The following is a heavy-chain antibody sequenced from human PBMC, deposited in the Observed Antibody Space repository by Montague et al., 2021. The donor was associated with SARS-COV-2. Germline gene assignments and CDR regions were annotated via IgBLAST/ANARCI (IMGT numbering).Heavy chain of an antibody. CDR3: ATRTRYPQNDFGF. Sequence: SETLSLICTVSGDSIRNSDYAWGWVREPPGNGLEWIGNIYNGGSTFYNPSLKSGVTIFVDTSKNQFSLKLSSVTAADTAVYYCATRTRYPQNDFGFWGQGTLVTVSS. V-gene: IGHV4-39*01. D-gene: IGHD1-14*01. J-gene: IGHJ4*02. CDR2: IYNGGST. CDR1: GDSIRNSDYA.